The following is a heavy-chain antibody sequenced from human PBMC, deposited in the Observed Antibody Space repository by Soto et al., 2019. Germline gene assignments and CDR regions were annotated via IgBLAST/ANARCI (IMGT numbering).Heavy chain of an antibody. CDR3: AREGDSSGWYDAFDV. V-gene: IGHV3-33*01. CDR1: GFTFSSCG. D-gene: IGHD6-19*01. Sequence: QVQLVESGGGVVQPGRSLRLSCAASGFTFSSCGMHWVRQAPGKGLEWVAVIWYDASNEYYADSVKGRFTISRDNSKNTLYLQMNSLRVEDTAVYYCAREGDSSGWYDAFDVWGLGTMVTVSS. CDR2: IWYDASNE. J-gene: IGHJ3*01.